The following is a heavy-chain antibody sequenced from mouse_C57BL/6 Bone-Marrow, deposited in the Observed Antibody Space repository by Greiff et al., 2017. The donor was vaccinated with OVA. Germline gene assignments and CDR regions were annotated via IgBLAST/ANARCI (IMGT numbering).Heavy chain of an antibody. CDR2: IDPETGGT. J-gene: IGHJ3*01. CDR1: GYTFTDYE. D-gene: IGHD4-1*01. Sequence: QVQLQQSGAELVRPGASVTLSCKASGYTFTDYEMHWVKQTPVHGLEWIGAIDPETGGTAYNQKFKGKAILTADKSSSTAYMELRSLTAEDSAVYYCTGGLGRKGLAYWGQGTLVTVSA. CDR3: TGGLGRKGLAY. V-gene: IGHV1-15*01.